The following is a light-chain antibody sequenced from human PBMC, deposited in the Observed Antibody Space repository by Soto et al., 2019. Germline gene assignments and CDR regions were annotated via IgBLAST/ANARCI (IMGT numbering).Light chain of an antibody. CDR3: QQANSFPLLT. Sequence: DIQMTQSPSSVSASVGDRVTITCRASQGINSWFAWYQQKPGKAPKLLIYAASSLQSGVPSRFSDSGSGTDVTLTISSLQPEDFATYYCQQANSFPLLTFGGGTKVEI. CDR1: QGINSW. V-gene: IGKV1-12*01. J-gene: IGKJ4*01. CDR2: AAS.